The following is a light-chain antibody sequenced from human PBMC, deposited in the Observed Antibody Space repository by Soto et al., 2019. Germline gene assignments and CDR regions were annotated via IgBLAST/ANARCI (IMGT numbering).Light chain of an antibody. Sequence: QSALTQPASVSGSPGQSITISCTGTSSDVGGYNYVSWYQQHPGKAPKLMIYDVSNRPSGVSNRFSGSKSGNTASLTISGLQTEDESDYYCCSYAGRYILVFGGGTKVTVL. J-gene: IGLJ2*01. CDR1: SSDVGGYNY. CDR3: CSYAGRYILV. V-gene: IGLV2-14*01. CDR2: DVS.